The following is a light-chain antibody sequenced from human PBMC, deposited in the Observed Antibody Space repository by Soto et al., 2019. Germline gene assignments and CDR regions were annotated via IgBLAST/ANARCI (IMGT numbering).Light chain of an antibody. CDR3: QQHGQWPIT. CDR1: QSVNSN. J-gene: IGKJ5*01. CDR2: GIS. V-gene: IGKV3D-15*01. Sequence: EIMMTQSPAPPSVSPGERATLSPRASQSVNSNYLAWYQQKPGQAPRLLIYGISKRATDIPDRFSGSGSGTEFTLTISSLQPEDFATYYCQQHGQWPITFGQGTRLEIK.